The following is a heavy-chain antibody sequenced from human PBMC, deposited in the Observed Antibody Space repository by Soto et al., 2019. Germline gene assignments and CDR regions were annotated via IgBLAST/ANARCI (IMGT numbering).Heavy chain of an antibody. D-gene: IGHD3-16*01. Sequence: QVQLVESGGGVVQPGRSLRLSCAASGFTFSSYGMHWVRQAPGKGLVWVAVISYDGSNKYYADSVKGRFTISRDNSKNPLYLQMNSLRAEDTAVYCCAKAQNGGGAAVAYYYGMDVWGQGTIVTVSS. CDR2: ISYDGSNK. J-gene: IGHJ6*01. V-gene: IGHV3-30*18. CDR1: GFTFSSYG. CDR3: AKAQNGGGAAVAYYYGMDV.